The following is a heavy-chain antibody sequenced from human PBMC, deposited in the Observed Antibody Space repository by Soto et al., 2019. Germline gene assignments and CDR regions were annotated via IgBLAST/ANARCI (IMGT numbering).Heavy chain of an antibody. CDR3: ARLGDPSSWGYYYYYGMDV. J-gene: IGHJ6*02. V-gene: IGHV4-4*02. CDR1: GGSIMSSDG. CDR2: IYHSGST. D-gene: IGHD3-16*01. Sequence: PSVTECLTYAVSGGSIMSSDGWSWVRQPPGKGLEWIGEIYHSGSTNYNPSLKSRGTVSVDKSKNQYSLKLSSVAAADTAVYYCARLGDPSSWGYYYYYGMDVWGQGTTVTVS.